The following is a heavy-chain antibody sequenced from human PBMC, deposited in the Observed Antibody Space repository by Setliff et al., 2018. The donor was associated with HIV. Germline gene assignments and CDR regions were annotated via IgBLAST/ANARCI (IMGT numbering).Heavy chain of an antibody. V-gene: IGHV3-11*06. CDR3: ATTSHGYSTGWGPDY. CDR2: ISSSSSSYT. D-gene: IGHD6-19*01. J-gene: IGHJ4*02. Sequence: GGSLRLSCAASGFTVSERYMSWIRQAPGKGLEWISYISSSSSSYTNYADSVRGRFTISRDSAKNSLYLQMNSLRGEDTAVYYCATTSHGYSTGWGPDYWGQGTLVTVSS. CDR1: GFTVSERY.